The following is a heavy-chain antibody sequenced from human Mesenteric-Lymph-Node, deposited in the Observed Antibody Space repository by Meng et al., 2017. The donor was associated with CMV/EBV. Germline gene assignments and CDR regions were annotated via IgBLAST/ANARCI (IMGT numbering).Heavy chain of an antibody. CDR1: GFTVSSNY. Sequence: GESLKISCAASGFTVSSNYMSWVRQAPGKGLEWVSVIYSGGSTYYADSVKGRFTISRDNSKYTLYLQMNSLRAEDTAVYYCARDLASRYYYYGMDVWGQGTTVTVSS. CDR3: ARDLASRYYYYGMDV. D-gene: IGHD2-2*01. V-gene: IGHV3-66*02. J-gene: IGHJ6*02. CDR2: IYSGGST.